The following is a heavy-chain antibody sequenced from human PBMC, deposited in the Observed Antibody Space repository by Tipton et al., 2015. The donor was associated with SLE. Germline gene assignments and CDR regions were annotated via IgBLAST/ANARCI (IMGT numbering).Heavy chain of an antibody. D-gene: IGHD4-17*01. CDR1: GGSINSYY. CDR3: AKDYNHDNADYN. V-gene: IGHV4-59*12. Sequence: TLSLTCTVSGGSINSYYWSWIRQPPGMGLEWVGFAFYSGSTSYNPSLKSRVTISVDKSKNQFSLKLSSVTVADTAVYYCAKDYNHDNADYNWGQGTLVIVSS. J-gene: IGHJ4*02. CDR2: AFYSGST.